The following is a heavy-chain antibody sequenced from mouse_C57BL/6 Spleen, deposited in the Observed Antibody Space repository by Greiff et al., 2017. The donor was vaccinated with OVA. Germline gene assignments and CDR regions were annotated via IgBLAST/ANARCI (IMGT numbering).Heavy chain of an antibody. D-gene: IGHD5-1*01. Sequence: QVQLQQPGAELVMPGASVKLSCKASGYTFTSYWMHWVKQRPGQGLEWIGEIDPSDSYTNYNQKFKGKSTLTVDKSSSTAYMQLSSLTSEDSAVYYCARSRSNYAMDYWGQGTSVTVSS. CDR1: GYTFTSYW. CDR2: IDPSDSYT. J-gene: IGHJ4*01. CDR3: ARSRSNYAMDY. V-gene: IGHV1-69*01.